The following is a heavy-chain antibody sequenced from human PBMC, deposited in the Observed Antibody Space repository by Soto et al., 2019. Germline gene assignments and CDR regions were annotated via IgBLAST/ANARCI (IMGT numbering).Heavy chain of an antibody. Sequence: GGSLRLSCAASGFTFSSYWMSWVRRAPGKGLEWVANIKQDGSEKYYVDSVKGRFTISRDNAKNSLYLQMNSLRAEDTAVYYCAREPYRDYYDSSGYPSFFDYWGQGTLVTVSS. V-gene: IGHV3-7*03. J-gene: IGHJ4*02. CDR3: AREPYRDYYDSSGYPSFFDY. CDR1: GFTFSSYW. D-gene: IGHD3-22*01. CDR2: IKQDGSEK.